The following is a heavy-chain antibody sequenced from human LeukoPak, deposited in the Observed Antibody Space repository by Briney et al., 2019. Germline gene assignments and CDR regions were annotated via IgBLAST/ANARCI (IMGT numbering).Heavy chain of an antibody. J-gene: IGHJ3*02. D-gene: IGHD5-18*01. CDR2: IKSDGTTT. CDR3: AKDFAGYAFDI. V-gene: IGHV3-74*01. CDR1: GFTFSSFW. Sequence: GGSLRLSCAASGFTFSSFWMHWVRQAPGKGLVWVSRIKSDGTTTTDADFVKGRFTISRDNSKYTLYLQMNSLRAEDTAVYYCAKDFAGYAFDIWGQGTMVTVSS.